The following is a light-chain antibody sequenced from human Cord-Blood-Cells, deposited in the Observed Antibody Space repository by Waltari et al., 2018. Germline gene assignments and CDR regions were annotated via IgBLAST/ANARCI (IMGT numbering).Light chain of an antibody. J-gene: IGKJ5*01. CDR1: QDMSNY. CDR2: DAS. CDR3: QQYDNLIT. V-gene: IGKV1-33*01. Sequence: DIQMTQSPSSLSASVGDRVTITCQASQDMSNYLNWYQQKPGKAPKLLIYDASNLEKGVPSRFSGSGSGTDFTFTISILQPEDIATYYCQQYDNLITFGQGTRLEI.